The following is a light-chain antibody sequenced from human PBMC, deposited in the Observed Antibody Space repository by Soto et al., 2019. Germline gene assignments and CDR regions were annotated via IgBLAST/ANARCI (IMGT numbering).Light chain of an antibody. Sequence: EIVLTQSPGTLSLSPGERATLSCRASQSGNNNYLAWYQQKPGQPPRLLIYGASSRAIGIPDRFSGGGSGTDFTLTISRLQPEAFAVYYCQQYGSSYTFGPGTKVYIK. CDR3: QQYGSSYT. J-gene: IGKJ3*01. V-gene: IGKV3-20*01. CDR1: QSGNNNY. CDR2: GAS.